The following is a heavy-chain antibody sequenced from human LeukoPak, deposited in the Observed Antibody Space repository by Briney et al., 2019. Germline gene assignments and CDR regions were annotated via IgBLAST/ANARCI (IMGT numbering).Heavy chain of an antibody. D-gene: IGHD3-16*01. CDR1: GGSITSYY. Sequence: SETLSLTCSVSGGSITSYYWSWIRQPPGKGLEWLGYIYYTGETRSIPSLRSRLTVSIDTPKKQVPLTLSFVAAAETALYCCAKSPPGDYGVGNWGQGILVTVSS. V-gene: IGHV4-59*08. J-gene: IGHJ4*02. CDR2: IYYTGET. CDR3: AKSPPGDYGVGN.